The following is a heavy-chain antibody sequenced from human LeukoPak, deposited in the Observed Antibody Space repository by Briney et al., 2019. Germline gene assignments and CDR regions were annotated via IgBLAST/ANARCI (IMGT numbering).Heavy chain of an antibody. V-gene: IGHV3-48*04. CDR2: ISSSGSTV. Sequence: GGSLRLSCAASGFTFSSYTMNWVRQPPGKGLEWVSIISSSGSTVYDADSVKGRFTISRDNTKNSLYLQMNGLRADDTAVYYCARDFGAAAGYYFNYWGQGTLVTVSS. J-gene: IGHJ4*02. D-gene: IGHD6-13*01. CDR1: GFTFSSYT. CDR3: ARDFGAAAGYYFNY.